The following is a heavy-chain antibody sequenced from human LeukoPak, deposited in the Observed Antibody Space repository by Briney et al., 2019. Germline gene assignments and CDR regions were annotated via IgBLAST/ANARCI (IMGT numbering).Heavy chain of an antibody. D-gene: IGHD3-3*01. Sequence: GGSLRLSCAASGFTFSDYYMSWIRQAPGKGLEWVSYISSSGSTIYYADSVKGRFTISRDNAKNSLYLQTNSLRAEDTAVYYCARSRGDYDFWSGYYYNWFDPWGQGTLVTVSS. CDR3: ARSRGDYDFWSGYYYNWFDP. CDR2: ISSSGSTI. CDR1: GFTFSDYY. V-gene: IGHV3-11*01. J-gene: IGHJ5*02.